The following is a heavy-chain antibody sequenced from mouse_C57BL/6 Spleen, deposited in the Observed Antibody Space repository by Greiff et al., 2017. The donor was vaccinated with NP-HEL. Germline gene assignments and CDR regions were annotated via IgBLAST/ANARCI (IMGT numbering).Heavy chain of an antibody. V-gene: IGHV1-59*01. J-gene: IGHJ1*03. CDR2: IDPSDSYT. Sequence: QVQLKQPGAELVRPGTSVKLSCKASGYTFTSYWMHWVKQRPGQGLEWIGVIDPSDSYTNYNQKFKGKATLTVDTSSSTAYMQLSSLTSEDSAVYYCARKRVYYGSSYWYFDVWGTGTTVTVSS. CDR3: ARKRVYYGSSYWYFDV. CDR1: GYTFTSYW. D-gene: IGHD1-1*01.